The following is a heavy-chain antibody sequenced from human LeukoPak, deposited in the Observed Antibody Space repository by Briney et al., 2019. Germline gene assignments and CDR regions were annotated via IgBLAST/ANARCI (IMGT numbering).Heavy chain of an antibody. CDR2: ISGSGGST. Sequence: PWGALRLSCAASGFTFSSYAMSWVRQAPGKGLEWVSAISGSGGSTYYADSVKGRFTISRDNSKNTLYLQMNSLRAEDTAVYYCAKVYSSSWSGDPDWFDPWGQGTLVTVSS. V-gene: IGHV3-23*01. CDR1: GFTFSSYA. J-gene: IGHJ5*02. CDR3: AKVYSSSWSGDPDWFDP. D-gene: IGHD6-13*01.